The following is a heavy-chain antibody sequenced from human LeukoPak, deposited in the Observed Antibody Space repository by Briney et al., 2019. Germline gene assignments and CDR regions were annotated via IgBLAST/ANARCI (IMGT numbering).Heavy chain of an antibody. D-gene: IGHD3-9*01. CDR3: ARSSVDILTGYLPIYDY. CDR2: IYYSGST. Sequence: SETLSLTCTVSGGSISSYYWSWIRQPPGKGLEWIGYIYYSGSTNYNPSLKSRVTISVDTSKNQFSLKLSSVTAADTAVYYCARSSVDILTGYLPIYDYWGQGTLVTVSS. CDR1: GGSISSYY. V-gene: IGHV4-59*01. J-gene: IGHJ4*02.